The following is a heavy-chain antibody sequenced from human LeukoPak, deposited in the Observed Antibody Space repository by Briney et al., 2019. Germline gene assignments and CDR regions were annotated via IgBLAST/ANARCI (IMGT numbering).Heavy chain of an antibody. CDR1: GGTFSSYA. V-gene: IGHV1-18*01. J-gene: IGHJ4*02. CDR2: ISPYNDNT. Sequence: GASVKVSCKASGGTFSSYAISWVRQAPGQGPEWMGWISPYNDNTNYAQKLQGRATLTTDTSRSTAYMELRSLRSDDTAVYYCARHFYGSGTYYHFDYWGQGTLVTVSS. CDR3: ARHFYGSGTYYHFDY. D-gene: IGHD3-10*01.